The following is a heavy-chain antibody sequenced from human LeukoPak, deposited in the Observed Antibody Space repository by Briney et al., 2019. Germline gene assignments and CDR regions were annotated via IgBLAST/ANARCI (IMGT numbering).Heavy chain of an antibody. CDR3: AKDRSMIVVVITDDAFDI. CDR2: ISSSGNTV. D-gene: IGHD3-22*01. V-gene: IGHV3-48*01. J-gene: IGHJ3*02. CDR1: GFTFSSYS. Sequence: GGSLRLSCAASGFTFSSYSMNWVRQAPGKGLEWVSYISSSGNTVYYADSVKGRFTISRDNSKNTLYLQMNSLRAEDTAVYYCAKDRSMIVVVITDDAFDIWGQGTMVTVSS.